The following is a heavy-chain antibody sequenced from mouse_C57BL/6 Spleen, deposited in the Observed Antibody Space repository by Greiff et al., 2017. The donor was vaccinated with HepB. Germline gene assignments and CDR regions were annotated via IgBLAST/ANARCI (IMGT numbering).Heavy chain of an antibody. J-gene: IGHJ4*01. Sequence: VQLQQSGAELVKPGASVKLSCKASGYTFTSYWMHWVKQRPGQGLEWIGMIHPNSGSTNYNEKFKSKATLTVDKSSSTAYMQLSSLTSEDSAVYYCARLGRQDAMDYWGQGTSVTVSS. V-gene: IGHV1-64*01. CDR3: ARLGRQDAMDY. CDR1: GYTFTSYW. CDR2: IHPNSGST. D-gene: IGHD4-1*01.